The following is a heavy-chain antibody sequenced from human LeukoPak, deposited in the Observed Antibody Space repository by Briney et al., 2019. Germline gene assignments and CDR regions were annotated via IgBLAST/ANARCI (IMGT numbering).Heavy chain of an antibody. D-gene: IGHD6-19*01. V-gene: IGHV3-30*18. J-gene: IGHJ4*02. CDR1: GFTFSSYG. Sequence: PGGSLRLSCAASGFTFSSYGMHWVRQAPGKGLEWVSVISSDENNKYSADSVKGRFTISRDNSKNTLYLQMNSLGAEDTAVYYCAKVSTSGWSKPIDYWGQGILVTVSS. CDR3: AKVSTSGWSKPIDY. CDR2: ISSDENNK.